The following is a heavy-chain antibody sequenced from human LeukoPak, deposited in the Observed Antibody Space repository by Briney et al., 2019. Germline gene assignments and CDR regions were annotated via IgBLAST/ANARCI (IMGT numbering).Heavy chain of an antibody. V-gene: IGHV1-18*01. J-gene: IGHJ4*02. CDR2: INVSNGST. CDR3: ASVALGNYCDSSGVSGYCYY. Sequence: ASVKVSCKASGYTFTSYGISRVRKAPGQGLEWMGLINVSNGSTNYSQKLPGRVTMTTDTSTRTDYLDLRRTRRDATAGDCCASVALGNYCDSSGVSGYCYYWGAGALVTVS. D-gene: IGHD3-22*01. CDR1: GYTFTSYG.